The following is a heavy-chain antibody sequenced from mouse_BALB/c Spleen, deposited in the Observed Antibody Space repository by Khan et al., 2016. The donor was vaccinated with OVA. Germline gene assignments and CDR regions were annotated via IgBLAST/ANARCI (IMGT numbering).Heavy chain of an antibody. J-gene: IGHJ2*01. D-gene: IGHD3-3*01. CDR2: IWAGGST. Sequence: QVQLKESGPGLVAPSQSLSITCTVYGYSLTRYGVHWVRQPPGKGLEWLGLIWAGGSTNYNWALMSRLSISIDNSKSLVFLTMNSLQTDDTALYYCARSKYLARYWGQGTTLTVSS. CDR3: ARSKYLARY. V-gene: IGHV2-9*02. CDR1: GYSLTRYG.